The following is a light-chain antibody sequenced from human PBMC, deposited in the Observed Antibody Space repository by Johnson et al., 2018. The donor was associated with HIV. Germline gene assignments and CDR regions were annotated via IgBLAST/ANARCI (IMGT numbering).Light chain of an antibody. V-gene: IGLV1-51*01. CDR2: DNN. Sequence: QPVLTQPPSVSAAPGQKVTISCSGSSSNIGNNYVSWYQQLPGTAPKLLIYDNNKRPSGIPDRFSGSKYGTSATLGITGLQTGDEADYYCGTWDSSLSAGEVFGTGTKVTVL. J-gene: IGLJ1*01. CDR3: GTWDSSLSAGEV. CDR1: SSNIGNNY.